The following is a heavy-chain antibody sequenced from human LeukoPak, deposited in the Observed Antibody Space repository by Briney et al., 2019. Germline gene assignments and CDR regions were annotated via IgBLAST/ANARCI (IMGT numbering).Heavy chain of an antibody. Sequence: ASVKVSCKASGYTFTSYGISWVRQAPGQGLEWMGWISVYNVNTNYAQKFQGRVTMTRDTSTNTVYMEPTSLTSDDTAVYFCARDEIFGVGTHFDYWGQGTLVIVSS. CDR3: ARDEIFGVGTHFDY. V-gene: IGHV1-18*01. J-gene: IGHJ4*02. CDR1: GYTFTSYG. CDR2: ISVYNVNT. D-gene: IGHD3-3*01.